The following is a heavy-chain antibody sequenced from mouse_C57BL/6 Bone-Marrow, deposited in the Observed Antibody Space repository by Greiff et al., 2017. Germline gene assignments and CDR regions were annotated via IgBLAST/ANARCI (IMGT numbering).Heavy chain of an antibody. CDR3: TTGWLLPLDFDV. J-gene: IGHJ1*03. Sequence: VQLQQSGAELVRPGASVKLSCTASGFNIKDDYMHWVKQRPEPGLEWIGWIDPENGDTEYASKFQGKATITADTSSNTAYLQLSSLTSEDTAVYYCTTGWLLPLDFDVWGTGTTVTVSS. CDR1: GFNIKDDY. D-gene: IGHD2-3*01. CDR2: IDPENGDT. V-gene: IGHV14-4*01.